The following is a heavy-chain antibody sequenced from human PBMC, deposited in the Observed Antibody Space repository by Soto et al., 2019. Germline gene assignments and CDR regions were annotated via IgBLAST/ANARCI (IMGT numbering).Heavy chain of an antibody. CDR1: GYTFTGYY. J-gene: IGHJ4*02. V-gene: IGHV1-2*04. Sequence: QVQLVQSGAEVKKPGASVKVSCKASGYTFTGYYMHWVRQAPGQGLEWMGWINPNSGGTNYAQKFQGWVTMTRDTSFSTAYMELSRLRSDDTAVYYCARGRKVVVVPAANEFDYWGQGTLVTVSS. D-gene: IGHD2-2*01. CDR3: ARGRKVVVVPAANEFDY. CDR2: INPNSGGT.